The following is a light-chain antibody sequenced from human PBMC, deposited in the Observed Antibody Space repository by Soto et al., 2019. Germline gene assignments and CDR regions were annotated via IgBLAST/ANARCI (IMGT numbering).Light chain of an antibody. Sequence: QSALTQPPSASGSPGQSVTISCTGTSRDVGAYNSVSWYQHHPGKAPKLMIFEVSKRPSGVPDRFSGSKSGNTASPIVSGLQAEDEAEYYCSSYAGRNDWVFGGGTKLTVL. J-gene: IGLJ3*02. CDR3: SSYAGRNDWV. CDR1: SRDVGAYNS. V-gene: IGLV2-8*01. CDR2: EVS.